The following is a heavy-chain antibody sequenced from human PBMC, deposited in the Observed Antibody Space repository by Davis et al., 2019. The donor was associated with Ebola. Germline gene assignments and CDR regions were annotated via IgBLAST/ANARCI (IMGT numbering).Heavy chain of an antibody. V-gene: IGHV3-11*06. CDR3: ARDGWVVGAVTGFDY. CDR1: GFTFSDYY. J-gene: IGHJ4*02. Sequence: PGGSLRLSCAASGFTFSDYYMSWIRQAPGKGLEWISYISSSSSYTNYADSVKGRFTISRDNAKNSLYLQMNRLRAEDTAVYYCARDGWVVGAVTGFDYWGQGTLVTVSS. CDR2: ISSSSSYT. D-gene: IGHD1-26*01.